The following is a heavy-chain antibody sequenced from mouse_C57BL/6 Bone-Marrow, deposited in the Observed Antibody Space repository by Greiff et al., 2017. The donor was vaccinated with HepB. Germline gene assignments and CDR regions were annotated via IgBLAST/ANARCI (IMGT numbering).Heavy chain of an antibody. CDR1: GFTFSSYA. J-gene: IGHJ2*01. V-gene: IGHV5-4*01. CDR2: ISDGGSYT. CDR3: ARERGGDY. Sequence: EVNVVESGGGLVKPGGSLKLSCAASGFTFSSYAMSWVRQTPEKRLEWVATISDGGSYTYYPDNVKGRFTISRDNAKNNLYLQMSHLKSEDTAMYYCARERGGDYWGQGTTLTVSS.